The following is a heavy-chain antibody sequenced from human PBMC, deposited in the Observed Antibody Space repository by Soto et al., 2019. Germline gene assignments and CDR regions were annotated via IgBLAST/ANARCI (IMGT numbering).Heavy chain of an antibody. V-gene: IGHV3-7*01. CDR1: GFTFSSYW. CDR3: AREEADSSADLIDP. J-gene: IGHJ5*02. CDR2: IKQDGSEK. Sequence: EVQLVESGGGLVQPGGSLRLSCAASGFTFSSYWMSWVRQTPGKGLEWVANIKQDGSEKYYVDSVKGRFTISRDNAKNSRYLQVSSLRAEDTAVYYCAREEADSSADLIDPWGQGTLVTVSS. D-gene: IGHD6-19*01.